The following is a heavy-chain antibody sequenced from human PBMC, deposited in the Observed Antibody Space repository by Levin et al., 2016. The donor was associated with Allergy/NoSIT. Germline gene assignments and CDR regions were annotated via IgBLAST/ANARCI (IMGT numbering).Heavy chain of an antibody. CDR2: INAGNGNT. J-gene: IGHJ5*02. Sequence: WVRQAPGQRLEWMGWINAGNGNTKYSQKFQGRVTITRDTSASTAYMELSSLRSEDTAVYYCARDANYLTGQLLWFGDTTAGWFDPWGQGTLVTVSS. CDR3: ARDANYLTGQLLWFGDTTAGWFDP. D-gene: IGHD3-10*01. V-gene: IGHV1-3*01.